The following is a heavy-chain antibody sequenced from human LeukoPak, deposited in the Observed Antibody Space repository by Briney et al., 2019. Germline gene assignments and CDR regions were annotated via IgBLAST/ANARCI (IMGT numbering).Heavy chain of an antibody. CDR1: GFTFSSYA. J-gene: IGHJ3*02. CDR3: ARDWDGFDI. CDR2: ISYDGSNK. V-gene: IGHV3-30*04. Sequence: GGSLRLSCAASGFTFSSYAMHWVRQAPGKGLEWVAVISYDGSNKYYADSVKGRFTISRDNSKNTLYLQMNSLRAEDTAVYYCARDWDGFDIWGQGTMVTVSS.